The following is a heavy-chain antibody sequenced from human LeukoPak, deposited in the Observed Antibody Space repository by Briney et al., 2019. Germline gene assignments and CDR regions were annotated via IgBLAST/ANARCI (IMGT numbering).Heavy chain of an antibody. D-gene: IGHD6-19*01. CDR2: ISWNSGSI. Sequence: PGGSLRLSCAASGFTFDDYAMHWVRQAPGKGLEWVSGISWNSGSIGYADSVKGRFTISRDNAKNSLYLQMNSLRAEDTAVYYCAKDVGPGVAGMGYAFDIWGQGTMVTVSS. J-gene: IGHJ3*02. CDR1: GFTFDDYA. CDR3: AKDVGPGVAGMGYAFDI. V-gene: IGHV3-9*01.